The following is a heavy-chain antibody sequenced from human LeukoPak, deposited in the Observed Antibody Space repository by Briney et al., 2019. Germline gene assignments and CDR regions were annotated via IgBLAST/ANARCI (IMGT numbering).Heavy chain of an antibody. D-gene: IGHD2-21*02. CDR3: AKRLSYYYYYMDV. J-gene: IGHJ6*03. CDR2: ISGSGGST. CDR1: GFTFGSYA. Sequence: GGSLRLSXAASGFTFGSYAMSWVRQAPGKGLEWVSAISGSGGSTYYADSVKGRFTISRDNSKNTLYLQMNSLRAEDTAVYYCAKRLSYYYYYMDVWGKGTTVTVSS. V-gene: IGHV3-23*01.